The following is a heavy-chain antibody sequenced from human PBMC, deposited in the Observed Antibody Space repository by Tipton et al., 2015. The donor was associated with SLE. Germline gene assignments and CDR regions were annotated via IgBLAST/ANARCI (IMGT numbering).Heavy chain of an antibody. CDR2: MYSGGST. D-gene: IGHD2-21*01. Sequence: QLVQSGGGLVQPGGSLRLSCRTSGFAVSINYMRWVRQAPGKGLEWVSVMYSGGSTYYADSVKGRFTISRDNTDNMVYLQMNSLRAEDTAIYYCVRAAGRLSGGDSWGQGTLVTVSS. CDR3: VRAAGRLSGGDS. CDR1: GFAVSINY. V-gene: IGHV3-53*04. J-gene: IGHJ5*02.